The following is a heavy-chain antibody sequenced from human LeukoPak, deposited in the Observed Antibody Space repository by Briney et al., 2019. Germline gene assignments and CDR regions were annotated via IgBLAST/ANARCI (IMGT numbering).Heavy chain of an antibody. CDR3: ARGNDSRDPPHFDY. Sequence: SVKVSCKASGRTFSSYAISWVRQAPGQGLEWMGGIIPIFGTANYAQKFRGRVTITADKSTRTAYMELSSLRSEDTAVYYCARGNDSRDPPHFDYWGQGTLVTVSS. CDR2: IIPIFGTA. V-gene: IGHV1-69*06. J-gene: IGHJ4*02. D-gene: IGHD3-16*01. CDR1: GRTFSSYA.